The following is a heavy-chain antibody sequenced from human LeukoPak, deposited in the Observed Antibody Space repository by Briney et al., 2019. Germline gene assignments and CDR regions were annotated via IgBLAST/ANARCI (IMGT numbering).Heavy chain of an antibody. V-gene: IGHV3-23*01. D-gene: IGHD6-19*01. J-gene: IGHJ4*02. Sequence: GGSLRLSCAASGFTFSSYAMSWVRQAPGKGLEWVSAISGSGGSTYYADSVKGRFTISRDNSKDTLYLQMNSLRAEDTAVYYCAKVAQKYSSGWYDYWGQGTLVTVSS. CDR2: ISGSGGST. CDR3: AKVAQKYSSGWYDY. CDR1: GFTFSSYA.